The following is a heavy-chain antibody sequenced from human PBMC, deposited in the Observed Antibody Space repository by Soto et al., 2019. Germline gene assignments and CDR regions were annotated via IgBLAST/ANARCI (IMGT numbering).Heavy chain of an antibody. CDR1: GYSFTSYW. J-gene: IGHJ6*02. CDR3: ARRSGGYDYDYYYYYGMDV. V-gene: IGHV5-10-1*01. CDR2: IDPSDSYT. Sequence: PGESLKISCKGSGYSFTSYWISWVRQMPGKGLEWMGRIDPSDSYTNYSPSFQGHVTISADKSISTAYLQWSSLKASDTAMYYCARRSGGYDYDYYYYYGMDVWGQGTTVTVSS. D-gene: IGHD5-12*01.